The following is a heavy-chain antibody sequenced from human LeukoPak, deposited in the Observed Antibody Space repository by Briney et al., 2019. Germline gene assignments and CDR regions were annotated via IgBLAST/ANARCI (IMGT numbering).Heavy chain of an antibody. Sequence: ASVKVSCKASGYTFPNYGISWVRQAPGQGLEWMGWISAYNGHTKYAQKFQDRVTVTTDTSTSTAYMELRSLRSDDTAVYYCARTPGSYYNRDNWFDPWGQGTLVTVSS. D-gene: IGHD3-10*01. V-gene: IGHV1-18*01. CDR2: ISAYNGHT. CDR1: GYTFPNYG. CDR3: ARTPGSYYNRDNWFDP. J-gene: IGHJ5*02.